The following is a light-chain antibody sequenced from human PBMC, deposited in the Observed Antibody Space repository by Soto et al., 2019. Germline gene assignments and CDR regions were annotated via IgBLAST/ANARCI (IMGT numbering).Light chain of an antibody. CDR2: GAS. V-gene: IGKV3-20*01. Sequence: EIVLTQSPGTLSLSPGERTTLSCRASQSVSSNFLDWYQQKPGQAPRLLIYGASNRATGIPDKFSGSGSGTEFTLNISRLEPEDFGVYYCQQHVAPGPYTFGQGTKGDIK. CDR1: QSVSSNF. CDR3: QQHVAPGPYT. J-gene: IGKJ2*01.